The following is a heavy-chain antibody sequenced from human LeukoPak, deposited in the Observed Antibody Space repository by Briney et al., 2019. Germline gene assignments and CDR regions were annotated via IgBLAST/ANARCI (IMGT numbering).Heavy chain of an antibody. D-gene: IGHD1-26*01. J-gene: IGHJ5*02. CDR2: TYYRSKWNS. V-gene: IGHV6-1*01. Sequence: SQTLSLTCAISGDSVSSNGASWNWIRQSPSRGLEWLGRTYYRSKWNSDYAVSVKSRITINPGTSKNQFSLHLNSVTPEDTAVYYCARDPDSSYEWGPFDPWGQGTLVTVSS. CDR3: ARDPDSSYEWGPFDP. CDR1: GDSVSSNGAS.